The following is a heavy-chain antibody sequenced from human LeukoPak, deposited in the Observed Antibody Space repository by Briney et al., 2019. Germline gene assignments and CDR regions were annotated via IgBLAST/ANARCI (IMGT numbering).Heavy chain of an antibody. CDR2: IYYSGST. CDR3: ARLAYCGGDCYSAVDY. Sequence: PSQTLSLTCTVSGGSISSGDYYWSWLRQPPGTGLEWIGYIYYSGSTYYNPSLKSRVTISVDTSKNQFSLKLSSVTAADTAVYYCARLAYCGGDCYSAVDYWGQGTLVTVSS. CDR1: GGSISSGDYY. D-gene: IGHD2-21*02. V-gene: IGHV4-30-4*01. J-gene: IGHJ4*02.